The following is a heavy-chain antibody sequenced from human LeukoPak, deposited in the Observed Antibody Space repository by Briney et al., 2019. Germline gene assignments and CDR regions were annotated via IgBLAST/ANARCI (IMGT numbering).Heavy chain of an antibody. D-gene: IGHD3-22*01. CDR2: ISGSGGST. J-gene: IGHJ4*02. CDR3: AKGAMHYYDSSGYNYFDY. V-gene: IGHV3-23*01. Sequence: PGGSLRLSCAASGFTFSNYAMSWVRQAPGKGLEWVSAISGSGGSTYYADSVKGRFTISRDNSKNTLYLQMNSLTAEDTAVYYCAKGAMHYYDSSGYNYFDYWGQGTLVTVSS. CDR1: GFTFSNYA.